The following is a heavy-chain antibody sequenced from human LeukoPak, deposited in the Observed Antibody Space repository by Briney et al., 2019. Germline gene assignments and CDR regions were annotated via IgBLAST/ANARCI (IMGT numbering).Heavy chain of an antibody. CDR3: ARGRKGLLTYYFDSSITNWFDP. CDR1: GGSINSDY. D-gene: IGHD3-22*01. V-gene: IGHV4-59*01. J-gene: IGHJ5*02. CDR2: TYYSGST. Sequence: SETLSLTCTVSGGSINSDYWSWIRQPPGKGLEWIGYTYYSGSTKYNPSLKSRVTISVDTSKNQFSLRLTSVTAADTAVYYCARGRKGLLTYYFDSSITNWFDPWGQGTLVTVSS.